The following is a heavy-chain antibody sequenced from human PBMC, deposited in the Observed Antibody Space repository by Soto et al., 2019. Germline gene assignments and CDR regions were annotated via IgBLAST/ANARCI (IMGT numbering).Heavy chain of an antibody. CDR1: GFTFSDHY. CDR3: AKDPHQVIVEWPPGHFDY. V-gene: IGHV3-15*01. Sequence: GGSLRLSCAASGFTFSDHYMDWVRQAPGKGLEWVGRNKSKTEGGTTEYAAPVKGRFTISRDDSKNTLYLQMNSLRAEDTAVYYCAKDPHQVIVEWPPGHFDYWGQGTLVTVSS. D-gene: IGHD3-3*01. CDR2: NKSKTEGGTT. J-gene: IGHJ4*02.